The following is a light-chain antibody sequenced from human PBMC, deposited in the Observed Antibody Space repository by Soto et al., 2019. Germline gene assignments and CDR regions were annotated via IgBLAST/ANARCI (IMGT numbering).Light chain of an antibody. V-gene: IGKV3-20*01. CDR2: GAS. CDR3: QQDDMSPRT. CDR1: QSININY. Sequence: EIVLTQSPGTLSLSPGERATLSCRASQSININYLAWYQQKPGQGPRVLMYGASSRATGIPDRFSGSGSGTDFPLPISRLEPEDCAMYYCQQDDMSPRTFGQGTKVEIK. J-gene: IGKJ1*01.